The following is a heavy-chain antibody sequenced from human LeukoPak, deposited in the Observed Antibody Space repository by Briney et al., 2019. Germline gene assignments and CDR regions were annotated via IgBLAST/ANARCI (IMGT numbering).Heavy chain of an antibody. V-gene: IGHV1-8*01. J-gene: IGHJ5*02. CDR2: MNPNSGNT. Sequence: GASVKVSCKASGYTFTSYDINWVRQATGQGLEWMGWMNPNSGNTGYAQKFQGRVTMTRNTSISTAYMELSSLRSEDTAVYYCARGLLGWFGETNWFDPWGQGTLVTVSS. CDR3: ARGLLGWFGETNWFDP. D-gene: IGHD3-10*01. CDR1: GYTFTSYD.